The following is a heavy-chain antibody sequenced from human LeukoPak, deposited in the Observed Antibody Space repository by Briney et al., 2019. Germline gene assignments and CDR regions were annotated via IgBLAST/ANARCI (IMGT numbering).Heavy chain of an antibody. Sequence: ASVKVSCKASGGTFSSYAISWVRQAPGQGLEWMGWMTPNSGNTGYAQKFQGRVTMTRDRSISTAYMELSSLRSEDTAVYYCARGAGAVGDLWGQGTLVTVSS. D-gene: IGHD2-21*02. CDR3: ARGAGAVGDL. CDR2: MTPNSGNT. V-gene: IGHV1-8*02. CDR1: GGTFSSYA. J-gene: IGHJ1*01.